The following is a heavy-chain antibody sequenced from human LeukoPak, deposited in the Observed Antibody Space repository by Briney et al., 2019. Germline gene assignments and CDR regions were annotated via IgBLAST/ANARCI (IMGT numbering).Heavy chain of an antibody. D-gene: IGHD5-24*01. V-gene: IGHV3-23*01. CDR2: FSGSGGST. J-gene: IGHJ4*02. CDR1: GFTFNTYA. CDR3: ARSGYNRFDY. Sequence: GGSLRLSCAASGFTFNTYAMSWVRQAPGKGLEWVSSFSGSGGSTYYADSVKGHFTISRDNSKSTLYLQMNSLRAEDTAIYYCARSGYNRFDYWGQGTLVTVSS.